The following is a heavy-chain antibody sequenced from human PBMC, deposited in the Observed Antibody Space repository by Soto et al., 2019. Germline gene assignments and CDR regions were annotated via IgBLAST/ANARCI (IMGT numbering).Heavy chain of an antibody. J-gene: IGHJ4*02. CDR3: ARETPDFDY. Sequence: QLVESGGGLVQPGGCLRLSCAAAGFTFSDYPMNWVRQAPGKGLEWVSSIRTISSAIYFADSVRGRFTISRDNASNSLYLQMTSMRDEDTAGYYCARETPDFDYWGQGTLVTVSS. CDR1: GFTFSDYP. CDR2: IRTISSAI. D-gene: IGHD2-15*01. V-gene: IGHV3-48*02.